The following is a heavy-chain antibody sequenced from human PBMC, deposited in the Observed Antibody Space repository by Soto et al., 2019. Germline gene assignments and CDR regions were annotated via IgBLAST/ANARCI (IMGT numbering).Heavy chain of an antibody. CDR1: GASIKSRNYF. CDR2: IHSSGGT. V-gene: IGHV4-39*02. J-gene: IGHJ4*02. D-gene: IGHD2-15*01. Sequence: AEPLSLTCTVSGASIKSRNYFWGWIRQPPGKGLEFVGSIHSSGGTYYNPSLKSRVTVSVDLSNSHFSLSLKSLTATDTAVYYCGRLAEAATGHTDFDFWGQGTLVTVSS. CDR3: GRLAEAATGHTDFDF.